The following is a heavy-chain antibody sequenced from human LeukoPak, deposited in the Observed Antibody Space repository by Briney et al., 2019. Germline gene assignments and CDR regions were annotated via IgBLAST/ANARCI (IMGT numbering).Heavy chain of an antibody. Sequence: SETLSLTCAVYGGSFSGYYWSWIRQPPGKGLEWIGEINHSGSTNYNPSLKSRVTISVDTSKNHFSLKLSSVNAADTAVYYCARGPPAYSYGYYFDYWGQGTLVTVSS. CDR1: GGSFSGYY. J-gene: IGHJ4*02. D-gene: IGHD5-18*01. V-gene: IGHV4-34*01. CDR2: INHSGST. CDR3: ARGPPAYSYGYYFDY.